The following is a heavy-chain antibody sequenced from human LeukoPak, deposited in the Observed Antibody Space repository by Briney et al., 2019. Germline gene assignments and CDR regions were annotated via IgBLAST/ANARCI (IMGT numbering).Heavy chain of an antibody. V-gene: IGHV3-74*01. CDR1: GFTFSSYW. CDR3: VSLGDYYDSHYFDY. J-gene: IGHJ4*02. CDR2: INSDGSST. Sequence: GGSLRLSCAASGFTFSSYWMHWVRQAPGKGLVWVSRINSDGSSTSYADSVKGRFTISRDNAKNTLYLQMNSLRAEDTAVYYCVSLGDYYDSHYFDYWGQGTLVTVSS. D-gene: IGHD3-22*01.